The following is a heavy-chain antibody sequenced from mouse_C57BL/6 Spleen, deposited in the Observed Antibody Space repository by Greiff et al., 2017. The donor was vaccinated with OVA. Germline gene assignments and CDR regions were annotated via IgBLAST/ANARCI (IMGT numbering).Heavy chain of an antibody. CDR2: IWWDDDK. J-gene: IGHJ1*03. CDR3: ARIARMITTPYWYFDV. Sequence: QVTLKVSGPGILQPSQTLSLTCSFSGFSLSTFGMGVGWIRQPSGKGLEWLAHIWWDDDKYYNPALKSRLTISKDTSKNQVFLKIANVDTADTATYYCARIARMITTPYWYFDVWGTGTTVTVSS. V-gene: IGHV8-8*01. D-gene: IGHD2-4*01. CDR1: GFSLSTFGMG.